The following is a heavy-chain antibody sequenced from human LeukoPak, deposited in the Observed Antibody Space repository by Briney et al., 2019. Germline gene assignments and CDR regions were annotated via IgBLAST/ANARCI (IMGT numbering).Heavy chain of an antibody. CDR3: AKDGDAYIEYYYYYMDV. CDR2: IWHDRSNK. J-gene: IGHJ6*03. CDR1: GFTFSNYG. V-gene: IGHV3-33*06. Sequence: GGSLRLSCVSSGFTFSNYGMHWVRQAPGKGLEWVALIWHDRSNKYYADSVRGRVTISRDNSKNTVYLQMNSLTAEDTGVYYCAKDGDAYIEYYYYYMDVWGKGTTVTVSS. D-gene: IGHD5-24*01.